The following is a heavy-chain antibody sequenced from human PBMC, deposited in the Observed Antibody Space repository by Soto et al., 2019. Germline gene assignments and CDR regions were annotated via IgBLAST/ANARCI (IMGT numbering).Heavy chain of an antibody. J-gene: IGHJ4*02. Sequence: RWESLKISCNGSGYSFTSYWICWVRQMPWKGREWMGIIYPGDSDTRYSPSFQGQVTISADKSFSTAYLQWSGLKASDTAMYYCARLGYCTGTSCYTFDSWGQGTLVTVSS. CDR2: IYPGDSDT. V-gene: IGHV5-51*01. CDR3: ARLGYCTGTSCYTFDS. D-gene: IGHD2-2*02. CDR1: GYSFTSYW.